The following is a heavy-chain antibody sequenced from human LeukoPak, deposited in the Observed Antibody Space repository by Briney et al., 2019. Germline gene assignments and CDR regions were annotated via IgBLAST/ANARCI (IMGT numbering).Heavy chain of an antibody. CDR2: ISAYNGNT. CDR3: ARGGIRFLEWLSRLAWFGP. Sequence: ASVKVSCKASGYTFTSYGISWVRQAPGQGLEWMGWISAYNGNTNYAQKLQGRVTMTTDTSTSTAYMELRSLRSDDTAVYYCARGGIRFLEWLSRLAWFGPWGQGTLVTVSS. J-gene: IGHJ5*02. D-gene: IGHD3-3*01. V-gene: IGHV1-18*01. CDR1: GYTFTSYG.